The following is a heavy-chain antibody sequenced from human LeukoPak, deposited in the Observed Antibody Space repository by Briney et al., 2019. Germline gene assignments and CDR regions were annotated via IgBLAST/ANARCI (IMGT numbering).Heavy chain of an antibody. CDR2: ISSSSSYI. J-gene: IGHJ6*02. CDR1: GFTFSSYS. Sequence: GGSLRLSCAASGFTFSSYSMNWVRQAPGKGLEWVSSISSSSSYIYYADSVKGRFTISRDNAKNSLYLQMNSLRAKDTAVYYCVGTVDGDYSPRDYYGMDVWGQGTTVTVSS. CDR3: VGTVDGDYSPRDYYGMDV. V-gene: IGHV3-21*01. D-gene: IGHD4-17*01.